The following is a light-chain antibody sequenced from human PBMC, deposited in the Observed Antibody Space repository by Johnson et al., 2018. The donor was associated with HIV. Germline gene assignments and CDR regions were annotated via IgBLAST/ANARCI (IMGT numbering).Light chain of an antibody. Sequence: HSVLTQPPSVSAAPGQKVTIYCSGSSSNVGNNYVSWYQQLSGTAPKLLIYENNKRPSGIPDRFSGSKSGTSATLGVTGLQTGDEADYYCGTWDSSLSAYVFGTGTKVTVL. CDR3: GTWDSSLSAYV. J-gene: IGLJ1*01. CDR1: SSNVGNNY. CDR2: ENN. V-gene: IGLV1-51*02.